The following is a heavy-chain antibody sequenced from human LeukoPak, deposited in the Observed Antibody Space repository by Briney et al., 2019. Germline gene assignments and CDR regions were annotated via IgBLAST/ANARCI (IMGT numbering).Heavy chain of an antibody. D-gene: IGHD3-3*01. CDR1: GYTFTSYG. V-gene: IGHV1-18*01. J-gene: IGHJ6*03. Sequence: GASVKVSCKASGYTFTSYGISWVRQAPGQGLEWMGWISAYNGNTNYAQKLQGRVTMTTDTSTSTAYMELRSLRSDDTAVYYCARDIPYFGVVPYYYYYMGAWGKGTTVTVSS. CDR3: ARDIPYFGVVPYYYYYMGA. CDR2: ISAYNGNT.